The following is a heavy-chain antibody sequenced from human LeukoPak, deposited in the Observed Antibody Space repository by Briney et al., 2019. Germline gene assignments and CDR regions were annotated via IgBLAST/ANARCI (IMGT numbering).Heavy chain of an antibody. Sequence: SETLSLTCTFSGGSINGYYWRWIRQPAGKGLEWIGRIYNSESINYNPSLKSRVTMSIDTSKSQFSLKLNSVTAADTAVYYCARDRSSSYTRDWFDPWGQGALVTVSS. V-gene: IGHV4-4*07. CDR3: ARDRSSSYTRDWFDP. J-gene: IGHJ5*02. CDR2: IYNSESI. CDR1: GGSINGYY. D-gene: IGHD6-13*01.